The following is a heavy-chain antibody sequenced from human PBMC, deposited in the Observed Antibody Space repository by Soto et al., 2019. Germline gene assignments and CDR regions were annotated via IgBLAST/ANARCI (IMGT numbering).Heavy chain of an antibody. CDR3: SADLPDWGAYAFDY. CDR2: VKSKVDGGTI. D-gene: IGHD3-16*01. Sequence: EVQLVESGGGLVEPGGSLRLSCAASGFTFNGAWMNWVRQAPGKGLEWVGRVKSKVDGGTIDYAAPVKGKFTISRDDSTNTVYLQMSCLTPEHTAIYYCSADLPDWGAYAFDYWGQGTLVTVSS. V-gene: IGHV3-15*07. J-gene: IGHJ4*02. CDR1: GFTFNGAW.